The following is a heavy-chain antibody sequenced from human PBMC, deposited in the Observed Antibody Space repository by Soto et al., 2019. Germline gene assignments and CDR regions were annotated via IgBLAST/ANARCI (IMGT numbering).Heavy chain of an antibody. J-gene: IGHJ6*02. CDR2: IYPGDSDT. Sequence: GEALKISCKGSGYSVTSYWSSWVRQMTGKGLEWMGNIYPGDSDTRYSPSFQGQVTISADKSINSVYLQWSSLKASDTATYYCARLGFNYDFLSGYYNVHHYYGIDVWGQGTTVTVSS. CDR3: ARLGFNYDFLSGYYNVHHYYGIDV. D-gene: IGHD3-3*01. CDR1: GYSVTSYW. V-gene: IGHV5-51*01.